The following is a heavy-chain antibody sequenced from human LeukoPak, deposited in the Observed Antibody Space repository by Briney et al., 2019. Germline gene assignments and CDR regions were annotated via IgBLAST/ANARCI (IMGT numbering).Heavy chain of an antibody. Sequence: GGSLRLSCAASGFIFSSYALSWVRQAPGKGLEWVSAISGSGGSTYYADSVKGRFTISRDNSKNTLYLQMNSLRAEDTAVYYCAKPRYSSSWSNAFDIWGQGTMVTGSP. V-gene: IGHV3-23*01. CDR1: GFIFSSYA. CDR3: AKPRYSSSWSNAFDI. CDR2: ISGSGGST. D-gene: IGHD6-13*01. J-gene: IGHJ3*02.